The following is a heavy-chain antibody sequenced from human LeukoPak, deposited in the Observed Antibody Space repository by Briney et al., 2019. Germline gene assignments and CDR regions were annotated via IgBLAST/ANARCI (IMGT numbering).Heavy chain of an antibody. CDR1: GGSFSGYY. V-gene: IGHV4-34*01. Sequence: PSETLSLTCAVYGGSFSGYYWSWIRQPPGKGLEWIGEINHSGSTNYNPSLKSRVTISVDTSKNQFSLKLSSVTAADTAVYYRAGFWSGYYHDAFDIWGQGTMVTVSS. D-gene: IGHD3-3*01. CDR3: AGFWSGYYHDAFDI. CDR2: INHSGST. J-gene: IGHJ3*02.